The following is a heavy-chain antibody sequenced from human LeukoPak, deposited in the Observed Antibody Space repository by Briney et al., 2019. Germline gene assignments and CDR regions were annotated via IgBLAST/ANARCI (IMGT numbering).Heavy chain of an antibody. CDR1: GFTFSSYS. D-gene: IGHD4-23*01. V-gene: IGHV3-21*01. CDR2: ISSSSSYI. J-gene: IGHJ4*02. Sequence: GGSLRLSCAASGFTFSSYSMNWVCQAPGKGLEWVSSISSSSSYIYYADSVKGRFTISRDNAKNSLYLQMNSLRAEDTAVYYCAKNSRGPFDYWGQGTLVTVSS. CDR3: AKNSRGPFDY.